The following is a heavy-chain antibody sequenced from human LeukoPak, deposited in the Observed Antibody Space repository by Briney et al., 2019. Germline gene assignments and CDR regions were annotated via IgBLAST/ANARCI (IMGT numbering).Heavy chain of an antibody. CDR3: ARDDSSGYDY. CDR2: IDPSGSSS. J-gene: IGHJ4*02. CDR1: GYTFTTYR. V-gene: IGHV5-10-1*01. Sequence: GESLRISCTTSGYTFTTYRITWVRQVPGKGLEWMGRIDPSGSSSTYSPSFQGHVTISADKSISTAYLQWSSLKASDTAMYYCARDDSSGYDYWGQGTLVTVSS. D-gene: IGHD3-22*01.